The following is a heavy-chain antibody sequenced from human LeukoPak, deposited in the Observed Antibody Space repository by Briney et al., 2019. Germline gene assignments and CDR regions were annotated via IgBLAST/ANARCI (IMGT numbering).Heavy chain of an antibody. CDR1: GGSISSYY. CDR3: ARVSPAVGAFDI. CDR2: FYYSGSS. J-gene: IGHJ3*02. Sequence: SETLSLTCTVTGGSISSYYWSWIRQPPGKGLQWIGYFYYSGSSNYNPSLKSRVTISGDTSKNQFSLKLSSVTAADTAIYYCARVSPAVGAFDIWGRGTMVTVSS. D-gene: IGHD6-13*01. V-gene: IGHV4-59*01.